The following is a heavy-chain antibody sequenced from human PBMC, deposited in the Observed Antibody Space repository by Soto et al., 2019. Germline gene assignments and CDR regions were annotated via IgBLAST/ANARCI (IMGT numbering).Heavy chain of an antibody. Sequence: LQESGPRLLKPSETLSLTCSVSGGSIAGSTYYWGWLRQSAGKGLEWIGSVDYGGITYYNPSLKSRRTISVESSTTQFSLRLTSLTAADTSLDYCVRHRVSDMLTGAFDPWGNGVLVSVSS. CDR1: GGSIAGSTYY. D-gene: IGHD3-9*01. CDR3: VRHRVSDMLTGAFDP. CDR2: VDYGGIT. V-gene: IGHV4-39*01. J-gene: IGHJ5*02.